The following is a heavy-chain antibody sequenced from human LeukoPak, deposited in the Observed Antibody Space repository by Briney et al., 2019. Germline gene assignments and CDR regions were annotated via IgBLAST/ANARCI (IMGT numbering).Heavy chain of an antibody. D-gene: IGHD2-21*01. J-gene: IGHJ5*02. V-gene: IGHV5-10-1*01. CDR3: ARHGESPRTQYGQFDP. Sequence: GESLKISCKGSGYSFTSYWISWVRQMPGKGLEWMGRIDPSDSYTNYSPSFQGHVTISADKSISTAYLRWSSLKASDTAMYYCARHGESPRTQYGQFDPWGQGTPVTVSS. CDR1: GYSFTSYW. CDR2: IDPSDSYT.